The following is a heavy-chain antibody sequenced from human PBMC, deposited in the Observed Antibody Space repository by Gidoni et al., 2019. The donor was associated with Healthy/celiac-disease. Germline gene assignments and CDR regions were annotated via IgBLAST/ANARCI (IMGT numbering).Heavy chain of an antibody. CDR1: GFTFSSYW. CDR3: AREDDFWSGYYLDY. V-gene: IGHV3-74*01. D-gene: IGHD3-3*01. Sequence: EVQLVESVGGLVQPGGSLRLSCAASGFTFSSYWMHWVRQAPGKGLVWVSRIKRDGSSTSYADSVKGRFTISRDNAKNTLYLQMNRLRDEDTAVYYCAREDDFWSGYYLDYWGQGTLVTVSS. CDR2: IKRDGSST. J-gene: IGHJ4*02.